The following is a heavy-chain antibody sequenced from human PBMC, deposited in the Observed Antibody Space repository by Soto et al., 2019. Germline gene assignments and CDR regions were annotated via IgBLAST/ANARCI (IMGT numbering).Heavy chain of an antibody. CDR1: GFPFSDYW. CDR3: VRSSGWTGDY. V-gene: IGHV3-7*04. D-gene: IGHD3-10*01. Sequence: EVQLVESGGGLVQPGGSLRLSCAASGFPFSDYWMHWVRQGPGKGLEWVAIIKQDGSEIHYVDSVKGRFTISRDNAKKSLHLQMNSLRAEDTAMYYCVRSSGWTGDYWGQGILVTVSS. J-gene: IGHJ4*02. CDR2: IKQDGSEI.